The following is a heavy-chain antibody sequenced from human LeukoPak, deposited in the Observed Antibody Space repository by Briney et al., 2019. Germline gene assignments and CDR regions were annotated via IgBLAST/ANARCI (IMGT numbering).Heavy chain of an antibody. Sequence: GGSLRLSCTSSGFIFSSHWMNWVRQAPGKGPEWVANIKYDGSEQYYVDSVKGRFSISRDNTKNLLYLQMNSLRVEDTAVYYCARDYGWSFANWGQGTLVTVSS. D-gene: IGHD3-10*01. V-gene: IGHV3-7*03. CDR3: ARDYGWSFAN. CDR2: IKYDGSEQ. J-gene: IGHJ4*02. CDR1: GFIFSSHW.